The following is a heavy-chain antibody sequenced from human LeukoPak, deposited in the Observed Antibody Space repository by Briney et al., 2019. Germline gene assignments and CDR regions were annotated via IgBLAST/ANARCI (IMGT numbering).Heavy chain of an antibody. Sequence: GGSLRLSCAASGFTFSNYWMSWVRPAPGKGLEWVANMKQDGSEKYYVDSVKGRFTISRDNAKNSLYLQMNSLRVEDTAVYYCARKAYAMDVWGKGTTVTVSS. CDR3: ARKAYAMDV. CDR1: GFTFSNYW. V-gene: IGHV3-7*03. CDR2: MKQDGSEK. J-gene: IGHJ6*04.